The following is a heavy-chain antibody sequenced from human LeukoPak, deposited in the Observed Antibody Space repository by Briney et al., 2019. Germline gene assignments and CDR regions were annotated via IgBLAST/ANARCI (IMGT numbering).Heavy chain of an antibody. CDR1: GGSISSSSYY. Sequence: PSETLSLTCTVSGGSISSSSYYWGWIRQPPGKGLEWIGSIYYSGSTYYNPSLKSRVTISVDTSKNQFSLKLSSVTAADAAVHYCARDYGDYSFDYWGQGTLVTVSS. CDR3: ARDYGDYSFDY. J-gene: IGHJ4*02. V-gene: IGHV4-39*02. D-gene: IGHD4-17*01. CDR2: IYYSGST.